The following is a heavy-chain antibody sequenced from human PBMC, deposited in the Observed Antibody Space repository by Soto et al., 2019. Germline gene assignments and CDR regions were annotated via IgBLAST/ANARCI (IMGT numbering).Heavy chain of an antibody. Sequence: GASVKVSCKASGYTFTGYYMHWVRQAPGQGLEWMGWINPNSGGTNYAQKFQGRVTMTRDTSISTAYMELSRLRSDDTAVYYCAVPPQNYYDSSGYSGRYYYGMDVWGQGTTVTVSS. CDR1: GYTFTGYY. CDR3: AVPPQNYYDSSGYSGRYYYGMDV. CDR2: INPNSGGT. D-gene: IGHD3-22*01. V-gene: IGHV1-2*02. J-gene: IGHJ6*02.